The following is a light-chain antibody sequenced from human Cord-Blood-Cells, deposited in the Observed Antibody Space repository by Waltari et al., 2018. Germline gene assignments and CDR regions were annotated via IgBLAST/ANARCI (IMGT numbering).Light chain of an antibody. Sequence: IVLTQSPATLSLSPGERATLSCRASQSVSSYLAWYQQKPGRAPRLLIYDASNRATGIPARFSGSGSGTDFTLTISSLEPEDFAVYYCQQRSNWAITFGQGTRLEIK. CDR2: DAS. J-gene: IGKJ5*01. CDR3: QQRSNWAIT. CDR1: QSVSSY. V-gene: IGKV3-11*01.